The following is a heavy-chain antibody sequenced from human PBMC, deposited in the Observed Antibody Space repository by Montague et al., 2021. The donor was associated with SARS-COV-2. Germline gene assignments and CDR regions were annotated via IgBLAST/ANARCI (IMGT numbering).Heavy chain of an antibody. J-gene: IGHJ2*01. D-gene: IGHD1-14*01. V-gene: IGHV2-5*01. Sequence: PALVKPTQTLTLTCTFSGFSLDTSGEAVGWIRQPPGKALEWLAVIYWYDEGRYSPSLKSRLTIRKGTSKNQVVLTMTNMDPVDTATYFCGHLLHRGSPNWYFDFGGRGTLVPVSS. CDR1: GFSLDTSGEA. CDR3: GHLLHRGSPNWYFDF. CDR2: IYWYDEG.